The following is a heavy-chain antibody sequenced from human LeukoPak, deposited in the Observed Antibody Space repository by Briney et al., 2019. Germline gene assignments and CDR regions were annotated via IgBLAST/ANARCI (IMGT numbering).Heavy chain of an antibody. D-gene: IGHD6-19*01. Sequence: PGGSLRLSCAASGFTFSSYGMHWVRQAPGKGLEWVAVISYDGSNKYYADSVKGRFTISRGNSKNTLYLQMNSLRAEDTAVYYCAKDDRIKSIAVAGFYYYYGMDVWGQGTTVTVSS. CDR3: AKDDRIKSIAVAGFYYYYGMDV. J-gene: IGHJ6*02. CDR1: GFTFSSYG. V-gene: IGHV3-30*18. CDR2: ISYDGSNK.